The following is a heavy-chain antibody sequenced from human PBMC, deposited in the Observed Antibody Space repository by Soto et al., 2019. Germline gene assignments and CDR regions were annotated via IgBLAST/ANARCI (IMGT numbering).Heavy chain of an antibody. CDR1: GGSISSSSYY. J-gene: IGHJ4*02. V-gene: IGHV4-39*01. Sequence: QLQLQESGPGLVKPSETLSLTCTVSGGSISSSSYYWGWIRQPPGKGLEWIGSIYYSGSTYYNPSLKSRVTISVDTSKNQFSLKLSSVTAADTAVYYCASPHYGDLAPDYWGQGTLVTVSS. D-gene: IGHD4-17*01. CDR2: IYYSGST. CDR3: ASPHYGDLAPDY.